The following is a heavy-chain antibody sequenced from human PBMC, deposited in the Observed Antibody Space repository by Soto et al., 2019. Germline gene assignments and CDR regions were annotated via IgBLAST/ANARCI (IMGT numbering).Heavy chain of an antibody. D-gene: IGHD3-22*01. CDR2: FDPEDGET. Sequence: GASVKVSCKVSGYTLTELSMHWVRQAPGKGLEWMGGFDPEDGETIYAQKFQGRVTMTEDTSTDTAYMKLSSLRSEDTAVYYCAARTENYYDSSGYPYYYGVDVWGQGTTVTVSS. J-gene: IGHJ6*02. CDR3: AARTENYYDSSGYPYYYGVDV. V-gene: IGHV1-24*01. CDR1: GYTLTELS.